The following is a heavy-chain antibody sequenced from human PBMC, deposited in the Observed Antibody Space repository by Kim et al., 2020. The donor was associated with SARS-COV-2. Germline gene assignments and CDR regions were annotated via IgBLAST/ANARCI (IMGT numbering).Heavy chain of an antibody. CDR3: ARRAGDVVGARESWFDP. V-gene: IGHV4-39*01. CDR1: GGSISSSSYY. Sequence: SETLSLTCTVSGGSISSSSYYWGWIRQPPGKGLEWIGSIYYSGSTYYNPSLKSRVTISVDTSKNQFSLKLSSVTAADTAVYYCARRAGDVVGARESWFDPWGQGTLVTVSS. CDR2: IYYSGST. J-gene: IGHJ5*02. D-gene: IGHD1-26*01.